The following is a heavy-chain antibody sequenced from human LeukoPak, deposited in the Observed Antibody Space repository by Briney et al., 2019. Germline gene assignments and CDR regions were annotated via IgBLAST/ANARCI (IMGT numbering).Heavy chain of an antibody. J-gene: IGHJ4*02. D-gene: IGHD2-21*02. CDR3: ATHNPEVVTAIFRGYYFDY. CDR1: GYTLTELS. CDR2: FDPEDGET. Sequence: ASVKVSCKVSGYTLTELSMHWVRQAPGKGLEWMGGFDPEDGETIYAQKFQGRVTMTEDTSTDTAYMELSSLRSEDTAVYYCATHNPEVVTAIFRGYYFDYWGRGTLVTVSS. V-gene: IGHV1-24*01.